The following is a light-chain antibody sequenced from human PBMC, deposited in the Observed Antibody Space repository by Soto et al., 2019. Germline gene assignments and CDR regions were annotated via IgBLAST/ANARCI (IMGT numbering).Light chain of an antibody. J-gene: IGKJ1*01. Sequence: EIVLTQSPATLSLSPGDRATLSCRASQSVSSYLAWYQQKAGQAPRLLIYDASNRATVIPARFSGSGSGTDFTLTISRLKPEDFVVYYCQQRSSWPRTFGLGTKGEI. CDR1: QSVSSY. CDR2: DAS. V-gene: IGKV3-11*01. CDR3: QQRSSWPRT.